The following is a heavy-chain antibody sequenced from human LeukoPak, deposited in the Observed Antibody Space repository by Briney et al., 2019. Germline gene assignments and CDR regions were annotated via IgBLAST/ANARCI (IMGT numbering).Heavy chain of an antibody. Sequence: GASVKVSCKTSGYAFTGHYIHWVRQAPGQGLEWLGWINSNSGDTKYEEKFQGRVTMTRDTSITTVYMDLTRLTSDDAAVYYCARVGLGKDTAFDIWGRGTMVTVSS. D-gene: IGHD2-15*01. CDR1: GYAFTGHY. CDR3: ARVGLGKDTAFDI. J-gene: IGHJ3*02. V-gene: IGHV1-2*02. CDR2: INSNSGDT.